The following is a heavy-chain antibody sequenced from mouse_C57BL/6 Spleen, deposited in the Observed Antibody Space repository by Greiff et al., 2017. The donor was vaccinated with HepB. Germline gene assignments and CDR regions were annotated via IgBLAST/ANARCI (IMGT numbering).Heavy chain of an antibody. CDR3: ARSIYDGYSYYAMDY. J-gene: IGHJ4*01. Sequence: EVKLQQSGPELVKPGASVKISCKASGYTFTDYYMNWVKQSHGKSLEWIGDINPNNGGTSYNQKFKGKATLTVDKSSSTAYMELRSLTSEDSAVYYCARSIYDGYSYYAMDYWGQGTSVTVSS. CDR2: INPNNGGT. D-gene: IGHD2-3*01. V-gene: IGHV1-26*01. CDR1: GYTFTDYY.